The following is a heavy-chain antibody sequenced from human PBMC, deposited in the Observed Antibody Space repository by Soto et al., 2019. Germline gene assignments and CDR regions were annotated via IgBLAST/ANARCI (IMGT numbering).Heavy chain of an antibody. CDR3: ARDLVAMATIFPYYYYGMDV. J-gene: IGHJ6*02. CDR1: GYTFTGYY. CDR2: INPNSGGT. D-gene: IGHD5-12*01. Sequence: ASVKVSCKASGYTFTGYYMHWVRQAPGQGLEWMGWINPNSGGTNYAQKFQGWVTMIRDTSISTDYMELSRLRSDDTAVYYCARDLVAMATIFPYYYYGMDVGGQGTTVTSP. V-gene: IGHV1-2*04.